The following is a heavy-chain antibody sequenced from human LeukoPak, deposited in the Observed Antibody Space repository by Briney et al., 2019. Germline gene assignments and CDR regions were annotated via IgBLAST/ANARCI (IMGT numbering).Heavy chain of an antibody. J-gene: IGHJ4*02. CDR2: IDGGGYAT. V-gene: IGHV3-23*01. D-gene: IGHD2-21*01. CDR3: ARAYDKAYDY. Sequence: GGSLRLSCAASGFILNNFVMGWVRQPPGKGLEWLSAIDGGGYATKYADSVKGRFTISRDNSKNTVSLHMNSLRAEDSAIYRCARAYDKAYDYWGQGTLVTVSS. CDR1: GFILNNFV.